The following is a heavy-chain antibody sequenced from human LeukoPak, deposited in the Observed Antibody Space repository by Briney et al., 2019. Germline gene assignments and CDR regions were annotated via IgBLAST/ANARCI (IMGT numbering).Heavy chain of an antibody. D-gene: IGHD6-19*01. CDR3: ATNGPGIAVAGYVDY. J-gene: IGHJ4*02. CDR1: GFTFSGYA. Sequence: PGGSLRLSCAASGFTFSGYAMHWVRQAPGKGLEWVAVISYDGRNDYYADSVKGRFTISRDNSKNTLYLQMNSLRAEDTAVYYCATNGPGIAVAGYVDYWGQGTLVTVSS. V-gene: IGHV3-30*04. CDR2: ISYDGRND.